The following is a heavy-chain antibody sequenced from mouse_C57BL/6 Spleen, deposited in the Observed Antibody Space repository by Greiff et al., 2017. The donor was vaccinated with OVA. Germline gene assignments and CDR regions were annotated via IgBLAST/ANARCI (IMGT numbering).Heavy chain of an antibody. V-gene: IGHV1-55*01. CDR2: IYPGSGST. CDR3: ARCYDYDEAWFAY. CDR1: SYTFTSYW. Sequence: VQLQQPGAELVKPGASVKMSCKASSYTFTSYWITWVKQRPGQGLEWIGDIYPGSGSTNYNEKFKSKATLTVDTSSSTAYMQLSSLTSEDSAVYYCARCYDYDEAWFAYWGQGTLVTVSA. J-gene: IGHJ3*01. D-gene: IGHD2-4*01.